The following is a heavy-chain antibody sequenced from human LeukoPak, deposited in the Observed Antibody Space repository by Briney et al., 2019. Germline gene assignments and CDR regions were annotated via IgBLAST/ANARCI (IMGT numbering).Heavy chain of an antibody. CDR3: AKSPPFMLVTFYFDY. CDR2: FSGSGYIT. D-gene: IGHD2/OR15-2a*01. Sequence: GGSLRLSCAASGFTFSSHAMSWVRQAPGKGLEWVSTFSGSGYITYADSVKGRFTISRDNSKNTLYLQMSSLKAEDTALYYCAKSPPFMLVTFYFDYWGQGALVAVSS. J-gene: IGHJ4*02. CDR1: GFTFSSHA. V-gene: IGHV3-23*01.